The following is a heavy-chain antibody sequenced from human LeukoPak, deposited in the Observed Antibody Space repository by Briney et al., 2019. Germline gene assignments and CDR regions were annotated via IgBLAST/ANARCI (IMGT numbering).Heavy chain of an antibody. Sequence: GESLRLSCAASGFTFNIYTMYWVRQAPGKGLEWVSGIRHSDGNTYYADSVKGRFTISSDRSKNILFLQMNSLRAEDTALYYCAKDMGVGATIYYFDYWGQGTLVTVSS. V-gene: IGHV3-23*01. CDR2: IRHSDGNT. J-gene: IGHJ4*02. CDR3: AKDMGVGATIYYFDY. CDR1: GFTFNIYT. D-gene: IGHD1-26*01.